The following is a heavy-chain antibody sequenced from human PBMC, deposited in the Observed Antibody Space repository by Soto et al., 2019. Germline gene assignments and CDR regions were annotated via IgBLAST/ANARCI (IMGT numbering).Heavy chain of an antibody. CDR1: GYTLSVFG. CDR3: ARGTGGNWAAFDI. CDR2: ISAYNGNT. J-gene: IGHJ3*02. Sequence: ASVKVYCKASGYTLSVFGISWVRKTPGQGLEWMGWISAYNGNTNYVQKLQGRVTMTTDTSTSTAYMELRSLRSDDTAVYYCARGTGGNWAAFDIWGQGTMVTVSS. D-gene: IGHD2-15*01. V-gene: IGHV1-18*01.